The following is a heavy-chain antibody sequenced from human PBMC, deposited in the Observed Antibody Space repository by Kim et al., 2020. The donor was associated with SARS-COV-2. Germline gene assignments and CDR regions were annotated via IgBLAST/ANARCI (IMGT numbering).Heavy chain of an antibody. J-gene: IGHJ3*02. CDR3: AAPSLNYYDSSGSIRDAFDI. CDR2: IVVGSGNT. Sequence: SVKVSCKASGFTFTSSAVQWVRQARGQRLEWIGWIVVGSGNTNYAQKFQERVTITRDMSTSTAYMELSSLRSEDTAVYYCAAPSLNYYDSSGSIRDAFDIWGQGTMGTVSS. D-gene: IGHD3-22*01. CDR1: GFTFTSSA. V-gene: IGHV1-58*01.